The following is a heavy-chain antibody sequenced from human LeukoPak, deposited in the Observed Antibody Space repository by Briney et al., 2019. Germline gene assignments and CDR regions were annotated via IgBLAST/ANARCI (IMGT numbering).Heavy chain of an antibody. CDR2: INHSGST. V-gene: IGHV4-34*01. CDR1: GGSFSGYY. J-gene: IGHJ5*02. Sequence: SETLSLTCAVYGGSFSGYYWSWIRQPPGKGLEWLGEINHSGSTNYNPSLKSRVTISVDTSKNQFSLKLSSVTAADTAVYYCARAMTGDRGPGRVTKLRGLDPWGQGTLVTVSS. D-gene: IGHD7-27*01. CDR3: ARAMTGDRGPGRVTKLRGLDP.